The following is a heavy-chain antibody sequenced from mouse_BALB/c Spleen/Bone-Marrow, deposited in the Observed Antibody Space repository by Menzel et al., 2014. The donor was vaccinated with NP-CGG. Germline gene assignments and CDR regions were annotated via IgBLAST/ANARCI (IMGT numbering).Heavy chain of an antibody. V-gene: IGHV1S81*02. CDR2: INPSNGGT. D-gene: IGHD2-1*01. Sequence: QVQLQQSGAELVKPGASVKLSCKASGYTFTSYYMYWVRQRPGQGLEWIGEINPSNGGTNFNEKFKNKATLTVDKSSSTAYTQLSSLIFEDSAVYYCTRSNGNWFAYWGQGTLVPVSA. CDR3: TRSNGNWFAY. J-gene: IGHJ3*01. CDR1: GYTFTSYY.